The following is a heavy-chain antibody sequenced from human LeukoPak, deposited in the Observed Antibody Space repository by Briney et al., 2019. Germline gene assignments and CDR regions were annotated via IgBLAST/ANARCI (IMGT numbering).Heavy chain of an antibody. J-gene: IGHJ4*02. CDR2: VYTSGTT. CDR1: SGSISSYY. D-gene: IGHD2-21*01. V-gene: IGHV4-4*07. CDR3: ARGPYCGGDCYFAY. Sequence: SETLSLTCTVSSGSISSYYWSWIRQPARKGLEWIGRVYTSGTTNYNPSLKSRVTMSVDTSKNQFSLKLTSVTAADTAVYYCARGPYCGGDCYFAYWGQGTLVTVSS.